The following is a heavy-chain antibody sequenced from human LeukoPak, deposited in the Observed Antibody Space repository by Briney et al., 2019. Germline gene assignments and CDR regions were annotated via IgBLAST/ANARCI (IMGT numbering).Heavy chain of an antibody. D-gene: IGHD3-3*01. CDR2: IYHSGST. V-gene: IGHV4-38-2*01. Sequence: SETLSLTCAVSGYSISSGYYWGWIRQPPGKGLEWIGSIYHSGSTYYNPSLKSRVTLSVDTSKNQFSLKLSSVTAADTAVYYCARLLDDFWSGYPYYFDYWGQGTLVTVSS. CDR3: ARLLDDFWSGYPYYFDY. CDR1: GYSISSGYY. J-gene: IGHJ4*02.